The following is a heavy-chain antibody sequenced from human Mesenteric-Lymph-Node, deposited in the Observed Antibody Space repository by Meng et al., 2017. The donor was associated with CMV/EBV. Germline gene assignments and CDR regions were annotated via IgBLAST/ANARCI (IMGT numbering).Heavy chain of an antibody. J-gene: IGHJ4*02. D-gene: IGHD4-17*01. CDR2: INPNSGGT. Sequence: SAYTFTGYYMHWVRPAPGQGLEWMGWINPNSGGTNYAQKFQGRVTMTRDTSISTVYMELSRLTSDDTAVYYCARTLGFHNYGDYGFWGQGTLVTVSS. CDR3: ARTLGFHNYGDYGF. CDR1: AYTFTGYY. V-gene: IGHV1-2*02.